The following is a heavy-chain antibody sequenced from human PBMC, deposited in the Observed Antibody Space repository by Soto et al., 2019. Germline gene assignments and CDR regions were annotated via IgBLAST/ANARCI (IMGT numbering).Heavy chain of an antibody. D-gene: IGHD1-26*01. CDR1: GYSLTSYW. V-gene: IGHV5-51*01. J-gene: IGHJ6*02. CDR3: ARRSGSYGGPVYYYYGMDV. Sequence: PGQALKISWKGSGYSLTSYWIGWLRQMPGKGLEWMGIIYPGDSDTRYSPSFQGQVTISADKSISTAYLQWSSLKASDTAMYYCARRSGSYGGPVYYYYGMDVWGQGTTVTVSS. CDR2: IYPGDSDT.